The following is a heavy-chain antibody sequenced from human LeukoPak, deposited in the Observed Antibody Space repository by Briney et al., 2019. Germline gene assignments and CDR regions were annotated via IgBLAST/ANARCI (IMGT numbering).Heavy chain of an antibody. V-gene: IGHV3-7*01. CDR1: GFTFSSYW. Sequence: GGSLRLSCAASGFTFSSYWMSWVRQAPGKGLEWVANIKQDGSEKYYVDSVKGRFTISRDNAKNSLYLQMNSLRAEDTAVYYCARSGEWEPTDHFDYWGQGTLVTVSS. CDR3: ARSGEWEPTDHFDY. CDR2: IKQDGSEK. J-gene: IGHJ4*02. D-gene: IGHD1-26*01.